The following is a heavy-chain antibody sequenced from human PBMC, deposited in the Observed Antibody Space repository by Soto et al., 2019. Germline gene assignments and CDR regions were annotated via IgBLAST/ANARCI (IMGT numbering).Heavy chain of an antibody. D-gene: IGHD6-19*01. J-gene: IGHJ4*02. Sequence: EVQLVQSGAEVKKPGESLKISCKGSGYSFTSYWIGWVRQMPGKGLEWMGFIYPGDSDTRYSPSFQGQVTISADKSISTAYLQWSSLKASDTAMYYCARRTDGSGWYAYFDYWGQGTLVTVSS. CDR1: GYSFTSYW. CDR3: ARRTDGSGWYAYFDY. CDR2: IYPGDSDT. V-gene: IGHV5-51*01.